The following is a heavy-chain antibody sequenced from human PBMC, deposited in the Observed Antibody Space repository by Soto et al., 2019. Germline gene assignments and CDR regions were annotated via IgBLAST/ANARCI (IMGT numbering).Heavy chain of an antibody. CDR3: ARLGGYCSGGSCAKGY. V-gene: IGHV1-69*02. J-gene: IGHJ4*02. CDR1: GGTFSSYT. CDR2: IIPILGIA. D-gene: IGHD2-15*01. Sequence: QVQLVQSGAEVKKPGSSVKVSCKASGGTFSSYTSSWVRQAPGQWLEWMGRIIPILGIANYAQKFQGRVTITADKSTSRAYMVLSILRSEDTAVYYCARLGGYCSGGSCAKGYWGQGTLVTVSS.